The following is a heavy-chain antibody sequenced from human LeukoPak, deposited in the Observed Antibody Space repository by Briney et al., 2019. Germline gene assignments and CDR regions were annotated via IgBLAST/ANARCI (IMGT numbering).Heavy chain of an antibody. V-gene: IGHV3-11*05. CDR1: GXSFSDYY. Sequence: LSLTCAVYGXSFSDYYMSWIRQAPGKGLEWVSYISSSSSYTNYADSVKGRFTISRDNAKNSLYLQMNSLRAEDTAVYYCARVSYYGSGTNYWGQGTLVTVSS. CDR2: ISSSSSYT. J-gene: IGHJ4*02. CDR3: ARVSYYGSGTNY. D-gene: IGHD3-10*01.